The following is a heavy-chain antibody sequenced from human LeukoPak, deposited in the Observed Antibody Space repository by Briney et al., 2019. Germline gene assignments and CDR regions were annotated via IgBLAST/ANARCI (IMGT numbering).Heavy chain of an antibody. J-gene: IGHJ3*02. CDR1: GDSVSSDIAA. CDR3: ARIGGSWYQLDAFDI. V-gene: IGHV6-1*01. Sequence: SQTLSLTCAISGDSVSSDIAAWNWIRQSPSRGLEWLGRTYYRSKWYNDYAVSVKSRITINPDTSQNQFSLQLKFVTPEDTAVYYCARIGGSWYQLDAFDIWGQGTMVTVSS. D-gene: IGHD6-13*01. CDR2: TYYRSKWYN.